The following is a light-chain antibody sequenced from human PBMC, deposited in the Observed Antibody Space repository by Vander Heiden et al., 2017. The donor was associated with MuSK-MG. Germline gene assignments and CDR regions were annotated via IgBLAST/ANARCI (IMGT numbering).Light chain of an antibody. CDR1: QSISSY. J-gene: IGKJ2*01. Sequence: RVTITCRASQSISSYLNWYQQKPGKAPKLLIYAASSLQSGVPSRFSGSASGTDFTLTISMLQPEDFATYYCQQSDSTPHTFGQGTKLEIK. V-gene: IGKV1-39*01. CDR3: QQSDSTPHT. CDR2: AAS.